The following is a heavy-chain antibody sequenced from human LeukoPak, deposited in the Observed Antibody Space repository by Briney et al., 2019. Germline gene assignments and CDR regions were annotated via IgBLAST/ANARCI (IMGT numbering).Heavy chain of an antibody. CDR2: ITTSSSEI. CDR3: VRDRTLGVRDGFILA. J-gene: IGHJ5*02. CDR1: GFTFSSYN. V-gene: IGHV3-48*01. Sequence: GGSLRLSCAASGFTFSSYNMNWVRQAPGKGLEWISYITTSSSEIYYADSVKGRFTISRDNAKNSLSLQMSSLRVEDTAVYYCVRDRTLGVRDGFILAWGQGTLVTVSS. D-gene: IGHD5-24*01.